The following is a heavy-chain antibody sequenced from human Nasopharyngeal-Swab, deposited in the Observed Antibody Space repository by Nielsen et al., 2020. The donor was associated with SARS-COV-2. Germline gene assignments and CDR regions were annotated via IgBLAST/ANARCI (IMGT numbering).Heavy chain of an antibody. D-gene: IGHD5-18*01. V-gene: IGHV3-53*01. J-gene: IGHJ4*02. CDR1: GFSVSGYY. Sequence: GESLKISCTASGFSVSGYYMTWVRQAPGKGLEWVSTICSGGTTNYADSVRGRFTISRDTFKNTLSLHMNSLKVEDTAMYYCARGTYTYAYGEYWGQGTLVTVSS. CDR2: ICSGGTT. CDR3: ARGTYTYAYGEY.